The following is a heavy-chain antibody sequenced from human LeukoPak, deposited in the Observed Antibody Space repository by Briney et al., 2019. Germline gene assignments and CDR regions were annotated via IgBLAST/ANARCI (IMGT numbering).Heavy chain of an antibody. J-gene: IGHJ4*02. Sequence: GASVKVSCKASGGTFSSYVISWVRRAPGQGLEWMGGIIPIFGTANYAQRFQGRVTITADESTSTAYMELSSLRSEDTAVYYCARSPSRDSSGYYDDDYWGQGTLVTVSS. CDR2: IIPIFGTA. CDR1: GGTFSSYV. V-gene: IGHV1-69*13. D-gene: IGHD3-22*01. CDR3: ARSPSRDSSGYYDDDY.